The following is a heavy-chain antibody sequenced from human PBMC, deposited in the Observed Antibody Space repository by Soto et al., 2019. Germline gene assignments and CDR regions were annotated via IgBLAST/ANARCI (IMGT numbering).Heavy chain of an antibody. J-gene: IGHJ4*02. CDR1: GGSISSSS. CDR2: MYSSGST. V-gene: IGHV4-4*07. Sequence: QVQLQESGPGLVKPSETLSLTCTVSGGSISSSSWNWIRQSAGKGVEWIGRMYSSGSTKYNPSLDSRVTMSLDTARNQFSLKLSSVTAADTAVYYCARGGRHYYDSSGYYGYFDYWGQGTLVTVSS. CDR3: ARGGRHYYDSSGYYGYFDY. D-gene: IGHD3-22*01.